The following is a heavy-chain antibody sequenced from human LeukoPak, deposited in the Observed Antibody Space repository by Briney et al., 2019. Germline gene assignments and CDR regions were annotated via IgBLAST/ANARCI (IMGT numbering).Heavy chain of an antibody. CDR3: ARPLGRYYFDY. D-gene: IGHD1-26*01. CDR1: GYTFSSYS. Sequence: GGSLRLSCAASGYTFSSYSMNWVRQAPGKGLEWVSSISSSSSYIYYADSVKGRFTISRDNAKNSLYLQMNSLRAEDTAVYYCARPLGRYYFDYWGQGTLVTVSS. J-gene: IGHJ4*02. CDR2: ISSSSSYI. V-gene: IGHV3-21*01.